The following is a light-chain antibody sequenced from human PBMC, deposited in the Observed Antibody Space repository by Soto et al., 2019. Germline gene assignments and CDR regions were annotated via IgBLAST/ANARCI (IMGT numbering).Light chain of an antibody. J-gene: IGKJ3*01. CDR1: QSVSNNY. CDR2: GAS. CDR3: QHYDNTPPSVT. Sequence: ESLFTQSPRTLSLSPGERATLSCRASQSVSNNYLAWYQQKPGQAPRLLIYGASNRATGIPDRFSGSGSGTDFILTISRLEPEDFAVYYCQHYDNTPPSVTFGPGTKVDI. V-gene: IGKV3-20*01.